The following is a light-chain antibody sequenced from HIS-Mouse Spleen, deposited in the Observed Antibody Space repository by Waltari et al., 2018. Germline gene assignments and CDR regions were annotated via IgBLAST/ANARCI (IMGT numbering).Light chain of an antibody. CDR3: SSYTSSSTYV. Sequence: QSVLTQPPSASGTPGQRVTISCSGSSPNIGLNTVNWYQQLPGTAPKLLIYSNNQRPSGVPDRFSGSKSGNTASLTISGLQAEDEADYYCSSYTSSSTYVFGTGTKVTVL. CDR2: SNN. J-gene: IGLJ1*01. CDR1: SPNIGLNT. V-gene: IGLV1-44*01.